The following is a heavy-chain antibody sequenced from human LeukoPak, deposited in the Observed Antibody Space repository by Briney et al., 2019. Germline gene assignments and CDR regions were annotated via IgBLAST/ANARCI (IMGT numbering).Heavy chain of an antibody. Sequence: SVKVSCKASGGTFSSYAISWVRQAPGQGLEWMGGIIPIFGTANYAQKFQGRVTITTDESTSTAYMELSSLRSEDTAVYYCVRDRLFGYYYMDVWGKGTTVTVSS. D-gene: IGHD3-16*01. CDR2: IIPIFGTA. CDR1: GGTFSSYA. V-gene: IGHV1-69*05. J-gene: IGHJ6*03. CDR3: VRDRLFGYYYMDV.